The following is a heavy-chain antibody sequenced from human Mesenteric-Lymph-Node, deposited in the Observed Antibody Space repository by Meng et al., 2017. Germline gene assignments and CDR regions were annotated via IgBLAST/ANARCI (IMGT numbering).Heavy chain of an antibody. Sequence: SETLSLTCTVSGGSISSSSYYWGWIRQPPGTGLEWIGSIYYSGSTNYNPSLKSRVSMSVDTSRNQFSLKLSSVTAADTAVYYCASSRPKDIVVVPAAMSPLDAFDIWGQGTMVTVSS. CDR3: ASSRPKDIVVVPAAMSPLDAFDI. CDR1: GGSISSSSYY. D-gene: IGHD2-2*01. J-gene: IGHJ3*02. V-gene: IGHV4-39*07. CDR2: IYYSGST.